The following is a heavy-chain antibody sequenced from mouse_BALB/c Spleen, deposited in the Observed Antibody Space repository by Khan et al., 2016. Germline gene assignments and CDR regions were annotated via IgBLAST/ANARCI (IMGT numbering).Heavy chain of an antibody. CDR1: GYTFPNYW. CDR2: IHPSTGYS. D-gene: IGHD2-10*02. Sequence: QVQLQQSGAELAKPGASVKMSCKASGYTFPNYWIHWVKQRPGQGLEWIGYIHPSTGYSEYNQKFKDKATLTADKSSSTAYLQLSRLTSEDSAIYDGAGVYGNYVYFDYWGQGTTLTGSS. V-gene: IGHV1-7*01. J-gene: IGHJ2*01. CDR3: AGVYGNYVYFDY.